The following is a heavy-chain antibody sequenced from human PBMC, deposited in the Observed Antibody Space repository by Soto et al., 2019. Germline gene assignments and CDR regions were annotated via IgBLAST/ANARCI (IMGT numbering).Heavy chain of an antibody. Sequence: PGGSLRLSCAASVFTFSSYAMSWVRQAPGKGLEWVSAISGSGGSTYYADSVKGRFTISRDNSKNTLYLQMNSLRAEDTAVYYCAKVQGGCSGGSCYYYYYGMDVWGQGTTVTVSS. CDR3: AKVQGGCSGGSCYYYYYGMDV. CDR1: VFTFSSYA. CDR2: ISGSGGST. D-gene: IGHD2-15*01. J-gene: IGHJ6*02. V-gene: IGHV3-23*01.